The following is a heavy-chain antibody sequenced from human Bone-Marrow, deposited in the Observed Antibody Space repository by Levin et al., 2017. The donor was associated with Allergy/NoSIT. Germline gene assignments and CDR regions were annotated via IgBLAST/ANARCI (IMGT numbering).Heavy chain of an antibody. CDR2: MSYGGAT. CDR1: GDSRINYF. D-gene: IGHD2-2*01. V-gene: IGHV4-59*01. Sequence: SQTLSLTCSLSGDSRINYFWNWFRQPPGKGLEWIGYMSYGGATNSNPSLTSRVTLSIDTSKNHFYLKLNSVTAADTAVYYCAAYSCGYGRPKIDPWGQGTLVTVSS. J-gene: IGHJ5*02. CDR3: AAYSCGYGRPKIDP.